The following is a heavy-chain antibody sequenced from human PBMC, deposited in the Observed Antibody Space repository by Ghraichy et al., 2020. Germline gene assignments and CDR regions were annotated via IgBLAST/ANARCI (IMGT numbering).Heavy chain of an antibody. D-gene: IGHD2-2*02. V-gene: IGHV3-74*01. CDR1: GFTFSNSW. J-gene: IGHJ4*02. CDR3: AREYCSSTSCYTGHLGY. CDR2: ITSDGSST. Sequence: GGSLRLSCAASGFTFSNSWMHWVRQAPGKGLVWVSRITSDGSSTSYADSVKGRFTISRDNAKNTLYLQINSLRAEDTAVYYCAREYCSSTSCYTGHLGYWGQGTLVAVSS.